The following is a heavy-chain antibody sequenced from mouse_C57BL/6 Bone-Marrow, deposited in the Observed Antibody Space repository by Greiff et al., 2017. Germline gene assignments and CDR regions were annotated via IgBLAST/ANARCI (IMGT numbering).Heavy chain of an antibody. J-gene: IGHJ2*01. CDR2: IDPEDGET. D-gene: IGHD1-1*01. Sequence: VQLQQSGAELVKPGASVKLSCTASGFNIKDYYMHWVKQRTEQGLEWIGRIDPEDGETKYAQKFQGKATITADTSSNTAYLQLSSLTSEDTAVYYCARDGGYYYGPFDYWGQGTTLTVSS. CDR1: GFNIKDYY. V-gene: IGHV14-2*01. CDR3: ARDGGYYYGPFDY.